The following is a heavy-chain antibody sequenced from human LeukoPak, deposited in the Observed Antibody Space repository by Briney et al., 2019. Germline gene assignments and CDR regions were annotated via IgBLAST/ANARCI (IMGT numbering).Heavy chain of an antibody. CDR3: ASHPWTSGDFDI. Sequence: GGSLMNSTPASGFTFSSYGFSLIRQAPGKGLEWVSVISGNGAGTYYADSVKGRFTISRDNSKDTLYLQMNSLRAEDTALYFCASHPWTSGDFDIRGQGTLVTVSS. D-gene: IGHD2-21*01. J-gene: IGHJ4*02. CDR1: GFTFSSYG. V-gene: IGHV3-23*01. CDR2: ISGNGAGT.